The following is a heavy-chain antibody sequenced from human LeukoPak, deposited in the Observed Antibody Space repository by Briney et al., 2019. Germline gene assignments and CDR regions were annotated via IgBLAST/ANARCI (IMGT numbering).Heavy chain of an antibody. CDR1: GGSISSYY. D-gene: IGHD3-10*01. CDR3: ARDVILCFGELLFLTEAFDI. CDR2: MYTNGST. J-gene: IGHJ3*02. Sequence: SETLSLTCIVSGGSISSYYWSWVRQPAGQGPERIGRMYTNGSTNYNPSLTSRVTMSVDTAKNQFYLRLSSVPAADTAVYYCARDVILCFGELLFLTEAFDIWGQGTMVTVSS. V-gene: IGHV4-4*07.